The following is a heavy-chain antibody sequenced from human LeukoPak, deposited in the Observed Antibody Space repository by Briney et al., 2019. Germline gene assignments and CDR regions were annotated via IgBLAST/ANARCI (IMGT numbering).Heavy chain of an antibody. CDR2: INHSGST. D-gene: IGHD2-2*01. CDR1: GGSFSGYY. CDR3: ASLLYCSSTSCPPSY. Sequence: PSETLSLTCAVYGGSFSGYYWSWIRQPPGKGLEWIGEINHSGSTNYNPSLKSRVTISVGTSKNQFSLKLSSVTAADTAVYYCASLLYCSSTSCPPSYWGQGTLVTVSS. V-gene: IGHV4-34*01. J-gene: IGHJ4*02.